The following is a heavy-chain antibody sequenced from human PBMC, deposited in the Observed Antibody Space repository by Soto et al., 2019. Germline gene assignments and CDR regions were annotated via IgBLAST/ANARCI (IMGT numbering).Heavy chain of an antibody. CDR3: TKDFWMLNQAGPN. Sequence: GGSLRLSCAASGFTFSSYSMNWVRQAPGKGLEWVSYISSSSSTIYYADSVKGRFTISRDNAKNALYLQMNSLRAEAMAVYYCTKDFWMLNQAGPNWGQGTLVTVS. CDR2: ISSSSSTI. D-gene: IGHD6-19*01. CDR1: GFTFSSYS. J-gene: IGHJ4*02. V-gene: IGHV3-48*01.